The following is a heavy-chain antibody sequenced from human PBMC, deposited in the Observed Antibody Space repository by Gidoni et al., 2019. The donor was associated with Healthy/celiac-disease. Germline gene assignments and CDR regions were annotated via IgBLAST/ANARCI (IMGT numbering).Heavy chain of an antibody. D-gene: IGHD3-22*01. V-gene: IGHV5-51*01. CDR2: IYPGDSDT. Sequence: YWIGWVRQMPGKGLEWMGIIYPGDSDTRYSPSFQGQVTISADKSISTAYLQWSSLKASDTAMYYCARGTNAYYYDSSGYFPFDYWGQGTLVTVSS. CDR1: YW. CDR3: ARGTNAYYYDSSGYFPFDY. J-gene: IGHJ4*02.